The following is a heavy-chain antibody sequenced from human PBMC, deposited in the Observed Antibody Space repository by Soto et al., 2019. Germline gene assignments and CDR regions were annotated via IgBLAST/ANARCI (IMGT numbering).Heavy chain of an antibody. CDR2: ISGSGDST. J-gene: IGHJ4*02. Sequence: GSLRLSCAASGFTFSTYAMIWVRQAPGKGLEWVSAISGSGDSTYYADSVKGRFTISRDNSKNTLYLQMSSLRAEDTAIYYCAKDSFINLRGYDSYWGQGTLVTVSS. V-gene: IGHV3-23*01. CDR3: AKDSFINLRGYDSY. CDR1: GFTFSTYA. D-gene: IGHD5-12*01.